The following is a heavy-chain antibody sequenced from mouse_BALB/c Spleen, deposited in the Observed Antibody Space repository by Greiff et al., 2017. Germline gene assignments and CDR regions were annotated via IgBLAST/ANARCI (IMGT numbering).Heavy chain of an antibody. V-gene: IGHV2-6-5*01. J-gene: IGHJ3*01. CDR2: IWGGGST. Sequence: VQLQQSGPGLVAPSQSLSITCTVSGFSLTDYGVSWIRQPPGKGLEWLGVIWGGGSTYYNSALKSRLSISKDNSKSQVFLKMNSLQTDDTAMYYCAKQDYYGSSSWFAYWGQGTLVTVSA. CDR1: GFSLTDYG. D-gene: IGHD1-1*01. CDR3: AKQDYYGSSSWFAY.